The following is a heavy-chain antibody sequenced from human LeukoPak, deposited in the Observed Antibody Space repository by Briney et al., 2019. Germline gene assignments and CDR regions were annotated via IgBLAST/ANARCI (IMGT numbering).Heavy chain of an antibody. CDR2: ISSSSSTI. J-gene: IGHJ4*02. D-gene: IGHD3-3*01. CDR3: ARVDRDGFWSGYCFDY. V-gene: IGHV3-48*01. Sequence: GSLRLSCAASGFTFSSYSMNWVRQAPGKGLEWVSYISSSSSTIYYADSVKGRFTISRDNAKNSLYLQMNSLRAEDTAVNYYARVDRDGFWSGYCFDYWGQGTLVTVSS. CDR1: GFTFSSYS.